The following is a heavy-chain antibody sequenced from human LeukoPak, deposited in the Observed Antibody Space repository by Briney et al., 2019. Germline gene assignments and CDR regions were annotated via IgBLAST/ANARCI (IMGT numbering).Heavy chain of an antibody. CDR1: GGSISGFY. D-gene: IGHD3-22*01. CDR2: IHYGGST. J-gene: IGHJ5*02. CDR3: ARDLGHYSDSSVYYHNWFDP. Sequence: PSETLSLTCTVSGGSISGFYWSWIRQPPGEGLEWIGYIHYGGSTNYNPSLKSRVTISVDTSKNQFSLKLSSVTAADPAVYYCARDLGHYSDSSVYYHNWFDPWGQGTLVTVSS. V-gene: IGHV4-59*01.